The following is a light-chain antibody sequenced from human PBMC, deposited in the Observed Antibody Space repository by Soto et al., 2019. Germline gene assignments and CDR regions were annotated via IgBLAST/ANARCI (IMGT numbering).Light chain of an antibody. CDR3: QSYDSSLRGGV. J-gene: IGLJ2*01. CDR1: SSNFGAGYD. V-gene: IGLV1-40*01. CDR2: GNS. Sequence: QSVLTQPPSVSGAPGQRVTISCTGSSSNFGAGYDVHWYQQLPGTAPKLLIYGNSNRPSGVPDRFSGSKSGTSASLAITGLQAEDDAAYYCQSYDSSLRGGVFGGGTKLTVL.